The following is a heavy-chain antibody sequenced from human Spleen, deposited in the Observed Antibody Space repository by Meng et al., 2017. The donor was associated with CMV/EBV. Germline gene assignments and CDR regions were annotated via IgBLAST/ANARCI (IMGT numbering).Heavy chain of an antibody. J-gene: IGHJ4*02. D-gene: IGHD6-13*01. CDR3: TTEYIASAEYYFDY. Sequence: FTFSNAWMSWVRQAPGKGLEWVGRIKSKTDGGTTDYAAPVKGRFTISRDDSKNTLYLQMNSLKTEDTAMYYCTTEYIASAEYYFDYWGQGTLVTVSS. CDR2: IKSKTDGGTT. V-gene: IGHV3-15*01. CDR1: FTFSNAW.